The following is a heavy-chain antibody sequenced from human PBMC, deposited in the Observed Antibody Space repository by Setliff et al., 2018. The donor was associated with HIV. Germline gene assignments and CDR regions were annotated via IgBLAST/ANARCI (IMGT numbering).Heavy chain of an antibody. CDR3: ARYGGNSFWFDP. CDR1: GYSISSGYY. CDR2: FYHSTT. J-gene: IGHJ5*02. D-gene: IGHD2-21*01. V-gene: IGHV4-38-2*01. Sequence: PSETLSLTCVVSGYSISSGYYWGWIRQPPGTGPEWIGSFYHSTTYYNPSLKSRVTISVDTSKNQFSLKLISVTAADTAVYYCARYGGNSFWFDPWGQGTLVTVSS.